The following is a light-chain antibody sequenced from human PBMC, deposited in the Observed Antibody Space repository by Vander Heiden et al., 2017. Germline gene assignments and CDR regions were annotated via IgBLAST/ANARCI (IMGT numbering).Light chain of an antibody. CDR3: QQSFSTPIFT. V-gene: IGKV1-39*01. Sequence: DIQMTQSPSSLSASVGDRVTITCRASQSISNFLNWYQHKPGRAPKLLIYAASSLQGGVPSRFSGSGSGTEFTLTISNRQPEDFATYSCQQSFSTPIFTFGHGTKVDIK. CDR2: AAS. J-gene: IGKJ3*01. CDR1: QSISNF.